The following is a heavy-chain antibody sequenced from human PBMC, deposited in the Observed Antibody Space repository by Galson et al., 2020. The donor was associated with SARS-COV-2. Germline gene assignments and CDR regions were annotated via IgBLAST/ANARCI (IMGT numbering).Heavy chain of an antibody. Sequence: SETLSLTCAVSGGSISSGGYSWSWIRQPPGKGLEWNGYIYHSGNTYYNPSLQSPVTISVDKTKNQFSLKLSSVTAADTAVYYCARGSSGGGSGSYDSRAFDIWGQGTMVTVSS. D-gene: IGHD3-10*01. V-gene: IGHV4-30-2*01. CDR3: ARGSSGGGSGSYDSRAFDI. CDR2: IYHSGNT. CDR1: GGSISSGGYS. J-gene: IGHJ3*02.